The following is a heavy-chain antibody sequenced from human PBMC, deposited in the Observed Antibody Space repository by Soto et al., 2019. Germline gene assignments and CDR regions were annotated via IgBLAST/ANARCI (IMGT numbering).Heavy chain of an antibody. CDR3: AREGSGYNF. CDR2: IVPVFGRP. D-gene: IGHD5-12*01. V-gene: IGHV1-69*01. J-gene: IGHJ4*02. CDR1: GGSFSNFG. Sequence: QVQLVQSGAELKKPGSSVKFSCKASGGSFSNFGISWVRQAPGQGLEWMGGIVPVFGRPNYAQRFRGRLTITADESTSTGYMELISLRSDDTAVYYCAREGSGYNFWGQGPQVTVSS.